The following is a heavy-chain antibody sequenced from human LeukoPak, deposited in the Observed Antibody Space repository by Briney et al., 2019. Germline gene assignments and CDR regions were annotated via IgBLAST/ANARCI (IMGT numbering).Heavy chain of an antibody. Sequence: GGSLRLSCAASGFTFSSYAMSWVRQAPGKGLEWVSAIRGSGGSTYYADSVKGRFTISRDNSKNTLYLQMNSLSAEDTAVYYCAKDGGLWFGELSNFDYWGQGTLVTVSS. CDR2: IRGSGGST. CDR1: GFTFSSYA. J-gene: IGHJ4*02. D-gene: IGHD3-10*01. CDR3: AKDGGLWFGELSNFDY. V-gene: IGHV3-23*01.